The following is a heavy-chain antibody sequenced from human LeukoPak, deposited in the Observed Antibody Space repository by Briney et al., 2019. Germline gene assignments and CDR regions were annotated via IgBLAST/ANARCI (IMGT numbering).Heavy chain of an antibody. CDR2: ISSNSIYI. J-gene: IGHJ4*02. CDR1: GFTFDDYA. Sequence: NSGGSLRLSCAASGFTFDDYAMHWVRQAPGKGLEWVSSISSNSIYIYYADSVKGRFTISRDNAKKSLSLQMNSLRAEDTAVYYCARDLGGYGDFRGQGTLVTVSS. D-gene: IGHD5-12*01. V-gene: IGHV3-21*01. CDR3: ARDLGGYGDF.